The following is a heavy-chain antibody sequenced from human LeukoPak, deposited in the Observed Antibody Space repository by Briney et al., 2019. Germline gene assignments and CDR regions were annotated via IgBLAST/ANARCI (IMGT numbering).Heavy chain of an antibody. CDR1: GFTFSNAW. CDR3: TTEGTTGTTGEPFDY. Sequence: GGSLRLSCAASGFTFSNAWMSWVRQAPGKGLEWVGRIKSKTDGGTTDYAAPVKGRFTISRDDSKNTLYLQMNSLKTEDTAVYYCTTEGTTGTTGEPFDYWGQGTLVTVSS. D-gene: IGHD1-1*01. V-gene: IGHV3-15*01. CDR2: IKSKTDGGTT. J-gene: IGHJ4*02.